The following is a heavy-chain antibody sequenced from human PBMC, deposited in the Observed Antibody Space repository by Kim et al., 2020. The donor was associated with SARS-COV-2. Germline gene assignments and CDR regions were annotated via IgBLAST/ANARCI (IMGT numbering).Heavy chain of an antibody. Sequence: GGSLRLSCAASGFTFSSYAMHWVRQAPGKGLEWVAVISYDGSNKYYADSVKGRFTISRDNSKNTLYLQMNSLRAEDTAVYYCARGSGYYDSSGYYNDAFDIWGQGTMVTVSS. CDR2: ISYDGSNK. V-gene: IGHV3-30*04. CDR3: ARGSGYYDSSGYYNDAFDI. J-gene: IGHJ3*02. CDR1: GFTFSSYA. D-gene: IGHD3-22*01.